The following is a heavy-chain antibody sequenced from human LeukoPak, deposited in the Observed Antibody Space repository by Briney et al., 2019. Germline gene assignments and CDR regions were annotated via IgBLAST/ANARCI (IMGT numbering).Heavy chain of an antibody. V-gene: IGHV3-7*01. CDR2: IKQDGNDK. D-gene: IGHD4-17*01. J-gene: IGHJ4*02. Sequence: GGSLRLSCAASGFTFSNNWMRWVRQAPGKGLEWVAHIKQDGNDKYYVDSVKGRFTISRDNAKNSLHLQMNSLRAEDTAVYYCARGGDYGSFDYWGLGTLVIVSS. CDR3: ARGGDYGSFDY. CDR1: GFTFSNNW.